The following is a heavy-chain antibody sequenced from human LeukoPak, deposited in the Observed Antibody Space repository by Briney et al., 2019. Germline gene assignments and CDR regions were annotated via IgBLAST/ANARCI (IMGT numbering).Heavy chain of an antibody. CDR2: IYYSGSI. V-gene: IGHV4-59*01. CDR1: GASLSSYY. D-gene: IGHD3-22*01. CDR3: ARENPSGYYNRPIDY. Sequence: SETLSLTCTVSGASLSSYYWSWIRQPPGRGLEWIGDIYYSGSIKYNPSLKSRVTRSVDTSKNQFSLKLISVTAADTAIYYGARENPSGYYNRPIDYWGQGTLVTVSS. J-gene: IGHJ4*02.